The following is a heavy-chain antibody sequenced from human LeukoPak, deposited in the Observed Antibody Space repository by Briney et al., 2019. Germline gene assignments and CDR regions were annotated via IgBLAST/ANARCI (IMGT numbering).Heavy chain of an antibody. J-gene: IGHJ3*02. V-gene: IGHV4-61*02. CDR3: ARGIGTSYDSSRDAFDM. D-gene: IGHD3-22*01. CDR1: AGSISSGDYY. Sequence: SETLSLTCTVSAGSISSGDYYWSWIRPPAGKGLEWIGRIYSPGTNYNYNPSLKSRVTRSIDTSKNQFSLKLTSVTAADTAVYYCARGIGTSYDSSRDAFDMWGQGTMVTVSS. CDR2: IYSPGTN.